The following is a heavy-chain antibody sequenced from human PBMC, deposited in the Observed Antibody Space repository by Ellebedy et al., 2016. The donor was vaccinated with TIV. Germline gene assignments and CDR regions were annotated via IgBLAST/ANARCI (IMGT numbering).Heavy chain of an antibody. CDR2: ISAYNVNT. Sequence: AASVKVSCKASGYTFTNYGINWVRQPPGQGLEWMGRISAYNVNTDYAQKLQGRVTMTTDTSTSTAYMELRSLRSDDTAVYYCVRDITKDCGCDYWGQGTPVTVSS. V-gene: IGHV1-18*04. D-gene: IGHD1-14*01. CDR3: VRDITKDCGCDY. J-gene: IGHJ4*02. CDR1: GYTFTNYG.